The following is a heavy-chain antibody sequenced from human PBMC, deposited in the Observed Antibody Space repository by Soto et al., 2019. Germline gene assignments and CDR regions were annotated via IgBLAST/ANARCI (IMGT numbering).Heavy chain of an antibody. V-gene: IGHV3-74*01. J-gene: IGHJ6*02. CDR2: INSDGSST. D-gene: IGHD2-2*01. Sequence: GGSLRLSCAASGFTFSSYWMHWVRQAPGRGLVWVSRINSDGSSTSYADSVKGRFTISRDNAKNTLFLQMNSLRAEDTAIYYCARGGSCTSTSCYDYYYSGLDVWGQGTTVTVSS. CDR1: GFTFSSYW. CDR3: ARGGSCTSTSCYDYYYSGLDV.